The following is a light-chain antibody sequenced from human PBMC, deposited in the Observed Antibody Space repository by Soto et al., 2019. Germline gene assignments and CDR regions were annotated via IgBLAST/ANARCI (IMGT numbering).Light chain of an antibody. CDR2: DAS. J-gene: IGKJ1*01. CDR3: QQYHSYPAS. CDR1: QGISSF. V-gene: IGKV1-16*01. Sequence: DLQMTQSPSSLSASVGDRVTITCRASQGISSFLAWFQQKPGKAPKSLIYDASTLQSGVSSRFSGSGSYTHFTLTSSSLQPEDFATYYCQQYHSYPASFGQVTKVEIK.